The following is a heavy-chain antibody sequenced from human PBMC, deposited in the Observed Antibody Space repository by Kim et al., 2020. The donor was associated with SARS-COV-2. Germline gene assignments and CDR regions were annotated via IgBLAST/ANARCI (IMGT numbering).Heavy chain of an antibody. CDR3: AKEMRTPVAGNAGR. J-gene: IGHJ4*02. D-gene: IGHD6-19*01. Sequence: GGSLRLSCAASGFTLSNYDISWVRQAPGKGLERVSAIRSGGGNTYYADSVKGRFTVSRDNSKNTVYLQMSNLRVDDTAIYYCAKEMRTPVAGNAGRWGQGTLVTVSS. CDR2: IRSGGGNT. CDR1: GFTLSNYD. V-gene: IGHV3-23*01.